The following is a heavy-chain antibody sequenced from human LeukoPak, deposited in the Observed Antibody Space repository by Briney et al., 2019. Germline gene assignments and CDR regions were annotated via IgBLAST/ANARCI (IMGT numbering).Heavy chain of an antibody. Sequence: GGALILSCAACGCTFSSYCMHGFRQAPAKEGEGVAVIWYDGSKKYYADSVKGRFTISSDNSKHPLDLQMVSLRADDTAVYYCVRLGGATAFNLWGQGTLVTVSS. V-gene: IGHV3-33*01. J-gene: IGHJ4*02. D-gene: IGHD2-21*01. CDR2: IWYDGSKK. CDR1: GCTFSSYC. CDR3: VRLGGATAFNL.